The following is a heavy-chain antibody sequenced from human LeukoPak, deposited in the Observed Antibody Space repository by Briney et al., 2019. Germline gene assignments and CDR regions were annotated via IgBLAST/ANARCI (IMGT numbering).Heavy chain of an antibody. V-gene: IGHV1-46*01. CDR1: GYTFTSYY. Sequence: ASVKVSCKASGYTFTSYYMHWVRQAPGQGLEWMGIINPSGGSTSYAQKFLGRVTMTRDTSTSTVYMELSSLRSEDTAVYYCARVQLERPLLDYWGQGTLVTVSS. CDR2: INPSGGST. D-gene: IGHD1-1*01. J-gene: IGHJ4*02. CDR3: ARVQLERPLLDY.